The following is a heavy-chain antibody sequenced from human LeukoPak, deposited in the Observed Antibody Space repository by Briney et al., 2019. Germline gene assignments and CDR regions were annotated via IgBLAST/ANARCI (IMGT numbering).Heavy chain of an antibody. D-gene: IGHD3-22*01. J-gene: IGHJ5*02. CDR2: IYVTAST. CDR3: ARDLGDYYDSSGYYYKGMSWFDP. Sequence: SETLSLTCTVAAASIGSYYWSWIRQPAGQALEWIGRIYVTASTTYHPSLESRVPMSLATSKNQFSLKLSSVTAADSAVYYCARDLGDYYDSSGYYYKGMSWFDPWGQGTLVTVSS. CDR1: AASIGSYY. V-gene: IGHV4-4*07.